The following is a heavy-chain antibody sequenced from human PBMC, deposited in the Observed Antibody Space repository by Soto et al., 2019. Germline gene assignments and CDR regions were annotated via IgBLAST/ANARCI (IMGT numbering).Heavy chain of an antibody. CDR1: GYTFTSYG. D-gene: IGHD2-2*01. CDR3: ARDHGGYCSSTSCPELDDAFDI. Sequence: GASVMVSCKASGYTFTSYGISWVRQVPGQGLEWMGWISAYNGNTNYAQKLQGRVTMTTDTSTSTAYMELRSLRSDDTAVYYCARDHGGYCSSTSCPELDDAFDIWGQGTMVTVSS. CDR2: ISAYNGNT. V-gene: IGHV1-18*01. J-gene: IGHJ3*02.